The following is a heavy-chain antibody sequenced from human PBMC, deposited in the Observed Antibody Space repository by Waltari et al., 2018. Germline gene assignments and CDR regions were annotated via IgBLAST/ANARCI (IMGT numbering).Heavy chain of an antibody. D-gene: IGHD4-4*01. CDR3: ARDHNFMTTVTQNWFDP. V-gene: IGHV4-38-2*02. CDR2: MYHSRST. Sequence: QVQLQESGPGLVKPSETLSLTCAVSGYSISSGYYWGWIRQPPGKGLEGMGSMYHSRSTYDNPSLNSRVTISVDTSKNQFSLKLSSVTATDTAVYYCARDHNFMTTVTQNWFDPWGQGTLVTVSS. CDR1: GYSISSGYY. J-gene: IGHJ5*02.